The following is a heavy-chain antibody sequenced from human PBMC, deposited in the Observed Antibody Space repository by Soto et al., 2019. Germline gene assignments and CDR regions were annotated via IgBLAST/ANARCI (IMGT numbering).Heavy chain of an antibody. J-gene: IGHJ4*02. Sequence: GGSLRLSCAASGFTFSSYGMHWVRQAPGKGLEWVAVISYDGSNKYYADSVKGRFTISRDNSKNTLYLQMNSLRAEDTAVYYCAKGPPSIAAYFDYWGQGTLVTVSS. CDR2: ISYDGSNK. D-gene: IGHD6-6*01. CDR1: GFTFSSYG. CDR3: AKGPPSIAAYFDY. V-gene: IGHV3-30*18.